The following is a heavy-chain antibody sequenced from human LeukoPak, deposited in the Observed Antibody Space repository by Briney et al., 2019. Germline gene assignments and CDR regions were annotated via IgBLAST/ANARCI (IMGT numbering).Heavy chain of an antibody. CDR2: IWYDGSIK. Sequence: PGRSLRLPCAASGFTFSTYGMHWVRQAPGKGLEWVAVIWYDGSIKYYADSVKGRFTISRDNSKNTLYLQMNSLRAEDTAVYYCARAVGPFDFWGPGTIVIVSS. V-gene: IGHV3-33*01. CDR3: ARAVGPFDF. CDR1: GFTFSTYG. J-gene: IGHJ3*01.